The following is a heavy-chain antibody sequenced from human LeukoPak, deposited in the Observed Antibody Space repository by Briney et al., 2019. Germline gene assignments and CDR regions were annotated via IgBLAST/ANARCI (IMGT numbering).Heavy chain of an antibody. D-gene: IGHD3-9*01. CDR1: GFTFSRHG. V-gene: IGHV3-23*01. Sequence: GGSLRLSCAASGFTFSRHGINWVRQAPGKGLEWVSGVTPSGSISYYADSVKGRFTISRDNSKNTVSLHMNSPRAEDTALYYCARDLDWGAFDAWGQGTLVTVSS. CDR2: VTPSGSIS. J-gene: IGHJ5*02. CDR3: ARDLDWGAFDA.